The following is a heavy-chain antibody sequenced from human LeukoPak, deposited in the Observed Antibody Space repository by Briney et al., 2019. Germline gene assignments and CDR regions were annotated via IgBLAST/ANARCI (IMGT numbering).Heavy chain of an antibody. D-gene: IGHD3-22*01. CDR3: ARTPDHYYDSSGFATVFDP. Sequence: PSETLSLTCTVSGGSISRDDNFWSWIRQPPGKGLEWIGNIYYSGTTNYNPSLKSRVTISVDTSKNQFSLKLNSVTAADTAVYYCARTPDHYYDSSGFATVFDPWGQGTLVAVSS. CDR1: GGSISRDDNF. V-gene: IGHV4-30-4*01. CDR2: IYYSGTT. J-gene: IGHJ5*02.